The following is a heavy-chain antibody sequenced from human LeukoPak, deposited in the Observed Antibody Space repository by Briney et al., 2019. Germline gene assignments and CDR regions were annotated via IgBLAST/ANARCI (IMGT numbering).Heavy chain of an antibody. Sequence: SVKVSCKASGGTFSSYAISWVRQAPGQGLEWMGGIIPIFGTANYARKFQGRVTITTDESTSTAYMELSSLRSEDTAVYYCASEMEYYYGSGSYFDPWGQGTLVTVSS. D-gene: IGHD3-10*01. V-gene: IGHV1-69*05. CDR2: IIPIFGTA. CDR3: ASEMEYYYGSGSYFDP. CDR1: GGTFSSYA. J-gene: IGHJ5*02.